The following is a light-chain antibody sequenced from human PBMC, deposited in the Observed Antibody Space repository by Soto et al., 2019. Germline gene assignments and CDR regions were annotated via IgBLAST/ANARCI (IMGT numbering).Light chain of an antibody. CDR1: QSVSSN. J-gene: IGKJ5*01. V-gene: IGKV3-15*01. Sequence: EIVMTQSPATLSVSPGERATLSCRASQSVSSNLAWYQQKPGQAPRLLIYGASTRATGIPARFSGSGSGTEFTLTXSXLQXEDFAVYYCQQYNNWITFGQGTRLEIK. CDR2: GAS. CDR3: QQYNNWIT.